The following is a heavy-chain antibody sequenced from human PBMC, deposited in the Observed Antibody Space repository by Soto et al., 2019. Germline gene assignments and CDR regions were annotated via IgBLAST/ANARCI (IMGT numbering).Heavy chain of an antibody. D-gene: IGHD3-10*01. V-gene: IGHV3-23*01. CDR2: ISGSGGST. Sequence: GGSLRLSCAASGFTFSSYAMSWVRQAPGKGLEWVSAISGSGGSTYYADSVKGRFTISRDNSKNTLYLQMNSLRAEDTAVYYCAKDVLLWFGEHKNWFDPWGRGTLVTVSS. CDR1: GFTFSSYA. CDR3: AKDVLLWFGEHKNWFDP. J-gene: IGHJ5*02.